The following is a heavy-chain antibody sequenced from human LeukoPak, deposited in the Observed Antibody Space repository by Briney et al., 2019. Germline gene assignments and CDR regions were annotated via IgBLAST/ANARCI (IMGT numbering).Heavy chain of an antibody. D-gene: IGHD1-26*01. V-gene: IGHV4-30-4*01. CDR2: IYYSGST. J-gene: IGHJ5*02. CDR1: GGSISSGDYY. Sequence: SQTLSPTCTVSGGSISSGDYYWSWIRQPPGKGLEWIGYIYYSGSTYYNPSLKCRVTISVDTSKNQFSLKLSSVTAADTAVYYCARSGSYPVGFDPWGQGTLVTVSS. CDR3: ARSGSYPVGFDP.